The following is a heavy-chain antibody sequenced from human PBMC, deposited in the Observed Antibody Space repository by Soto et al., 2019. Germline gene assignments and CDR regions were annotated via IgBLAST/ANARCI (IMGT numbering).Heavy chain of an antibody. Sequence: GASLRLSCAASGFTFRSFTLNCVSQDPGKGLEWFSTSSSNSAYIYYTDALRGRFTISRDNAKNSLHLQMNSLRAEDTAVYYCTRDASRDSSSRGWFDPWGPGTLVTVSS. CDR2: SSSNSAYI. J-gene: IGHJ5*02. D-gene: IGHD6-13*01. CDR3: TRDASRDSSSRGWFDP. V-gene: IGHV3-21*01. CDR1: GFTFRSFT.